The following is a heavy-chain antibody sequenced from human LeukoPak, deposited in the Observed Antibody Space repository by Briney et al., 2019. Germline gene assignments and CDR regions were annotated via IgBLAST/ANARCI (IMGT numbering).Heavy chain of an antibody. Sequence: PGGSLRLSCVASGLTFNNQDMHWVRQSAGKGLEWVSAIGVDDDTYYSASVKGRFTISRENARNSLYLQMNSLRAEDTAVYYCARERTRGCNGDICLDGFDIWGRGTKVTASS. CDR1: GLTFNNQD. CDR3: ARERTRGCNGDICLDGFDI. CDR2: IGVDDDT. V-gene: IGHV3-13*01. D-gene: IGHD2-15*01. J-gene: IGHJ3*02.